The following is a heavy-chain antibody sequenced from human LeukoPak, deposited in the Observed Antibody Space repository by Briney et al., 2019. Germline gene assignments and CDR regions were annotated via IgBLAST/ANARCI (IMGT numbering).Heavy chain of an antibody. CDR3: ARARYYDSSGYSALDI. D-gene: IGHD3-22*01. CDR1: GGSISSYD. V-gene: IGHV4-59*01. CDR2: IYYSGST. Sequence: SETLSLTCTVSGGSISSYDWSWIRQPPGKGLEWIGYIYYSGSTNYNPSLKSRVTMSVDTSKNQFPLKLSSVIAADTAVYYCARARYYDSSGYSALDIWGQGTMVTVSS. J-gene: IGHJ3*02.